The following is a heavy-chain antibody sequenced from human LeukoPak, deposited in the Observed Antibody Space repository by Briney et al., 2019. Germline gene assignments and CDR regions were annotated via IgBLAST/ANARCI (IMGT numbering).Heavy chain of an antibody. Sequence: PSETLSLTCAVSGGSISSGGYSWSWIRQPPGKGLEWIGYIYYSGSIYYNPSLKSRVTISVDTSKNQFSLKLSSVTAADTAVYYCARVGYYYDSSGFIEGDAFDIWGQGTMVTVSS. D-gene: IGHD3-22*01. CDR3: ARVGYYYDSSGFIEGDAFDI. J-gene: IGHJ3*02. CDR2: IYYSGSI. V-gene: IGHV4-30-4*07. CDR1: GGSISSGGYS.